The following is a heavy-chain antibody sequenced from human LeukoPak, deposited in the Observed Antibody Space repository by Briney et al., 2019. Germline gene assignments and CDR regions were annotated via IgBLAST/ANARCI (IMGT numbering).Heavy chain of an antibody. D-gene: IGHD6-13*01. CDR3: AITEPRSSSCYYFDY. J-gene: IGHJ4*02. CDR1: GFTFSSYA. V-gene: IGHV3-30-3*01. CDR2: ISYDGSNK. Sequence: GGSLRLSCAASGFTFSSYAMHWVRQAPGKGLEWVAVISYDGSNKYYADSVKGRFTISRDNSKNTLYLQMNSLRAEDTAVYYCAITEPRSSSCYYFDYGGQEPLVTVSS.